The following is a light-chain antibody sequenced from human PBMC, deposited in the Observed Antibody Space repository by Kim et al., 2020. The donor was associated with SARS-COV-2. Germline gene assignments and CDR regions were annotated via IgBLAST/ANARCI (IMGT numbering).Light chain of an antibody. CDR3: NKNRTNYYS. V-gene: IGKV1-5*01. CDR1: QSVDRW. CDR2: DAS. Sequence: IRMTQSPSTLSASTGDRVSITCRASQSVDRWLAWYQQRPGKAPKLLIYDASDLKSGVPSRFSGSGSGTEFTLTITSLQPDDFATYSCNKNRTNYYSLGKGTKLE. J-gene: IGKJ2*03.